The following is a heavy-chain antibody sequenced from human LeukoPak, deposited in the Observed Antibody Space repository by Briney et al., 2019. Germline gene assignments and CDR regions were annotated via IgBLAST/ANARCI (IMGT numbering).Heavy chain of an antibody. CDR3: ARHYGP. D-gene: IGHD3-16*01. V-gene: IGHV4-34*01. CDR1: GGSFSGYY. J-gene: IGHJ5*02. CDR2: IYDSGST. Sequence: PSETLSLTCAVNGGSFSGYYWSWIRQPPGKGLEWIGSIYDSGSTYCNPSLKSRVTISVDTSKNQFSLKLNSVTAADTAVYYCARHYGPWGQGTLVTVSS.